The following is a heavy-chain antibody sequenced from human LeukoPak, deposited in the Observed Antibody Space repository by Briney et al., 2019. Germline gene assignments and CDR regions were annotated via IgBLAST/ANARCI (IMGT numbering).Heavy chain of an antibody. V-gene: IGHV1-8*01. Sequence: ASVKVSCKASGYTFTSYDINWVRQATGQGLEWMGWMNPNSGNAGYAQKLLGRVTMNSNTSINTDYMELSSLRSDDTAVYYCARGLDSSSADFDYWGQGTLVTVSS. CDR3: ARGLDSSSADFDY. J-gene: IGHJ4*02. CDR1: GYTFTSYD. D-gene: IGHD6-6*01. CDR2: MNPNSGNA.